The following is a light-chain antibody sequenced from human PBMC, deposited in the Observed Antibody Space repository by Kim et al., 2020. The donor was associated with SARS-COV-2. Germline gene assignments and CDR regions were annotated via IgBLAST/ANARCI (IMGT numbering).Light chain of an antibody. J-gene: IGLJ3*02. CDR1: SGDVGGYNY. CDR3: SSYTSSSTWV. Sequence: GQSITISCTGTSGDVGGYNYVSWYQQHPGKAPRLMIYDVNNRPSGVSNRFSGSKSGNTASLTISGLQTEDEADYYCSSYTSSSTWVFGGGTQLTVL. V-gene: IGLV2-14*04. CDR2: DVN.